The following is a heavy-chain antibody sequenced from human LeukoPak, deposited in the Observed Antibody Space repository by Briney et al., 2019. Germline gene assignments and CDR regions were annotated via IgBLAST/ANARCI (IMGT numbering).Heavy chain of an antibody. Sequence: GSLRLSCAASGFTFRRHWMSWVRQPPGKGLEWIGEIYHSGNTKYNPSLKSRVTISMDKSKNQFSLKLSSVTAADTAVYYCARQDYYDTGTWYFDLRGRGTLVTVSS. CDR3: ARQDYYDTGTWYFDL. CDR1: GFTFRRHW. J-gene: IGHJ2*01. D-gene: IGHD3-22*01. CDR2: IYHSGNT. V-gene: IGHV4-4*02.